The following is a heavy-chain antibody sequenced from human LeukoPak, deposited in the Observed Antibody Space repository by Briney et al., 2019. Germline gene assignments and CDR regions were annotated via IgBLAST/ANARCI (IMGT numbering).Heavy chain of an antibody. J-gene: IGHJ5*02. D-gene: IGHD2-2*01. CDR2: ISAYNGNT. Sequence: GASVKVSCKASGYTFTSYGIIWVRQAPGQGLEWMGWISAYNGNTNYAKKFQGRVTMTTDTSTSTAYMELRSLRSDDTAVYYCARDRCSSTICYVGNNWFDPWGQGTLLTVSS. V-gene: IGHV1-18*01. CDR3: ARDRCSSTICYVGNNWFDP. CDR1: GYTFTSYG.